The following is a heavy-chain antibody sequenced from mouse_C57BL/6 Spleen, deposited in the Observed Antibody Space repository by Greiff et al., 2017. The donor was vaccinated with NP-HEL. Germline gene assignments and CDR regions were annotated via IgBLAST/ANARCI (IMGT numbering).Heavy chain of an antibody. J-gene: IGHJ4*01. D-gene: IGHD1-1*01. CDR3: ERVYYGSSPLAMDY. Sequence: VQLKESGPELVKPGASVKISCKASGYAFSSSWMNWVKQRPGKGLEWIGRIYPGDGDTNYNGKFKGKATLTADKSSSTAYMQLSSLTSEDSAVYFCERVYYGSSPLAMDYWGQGTSVTVSS. CDR2: IYPGDGDT. V-gene: IGHV1-82*01. CDR1: GYAFSSSW.